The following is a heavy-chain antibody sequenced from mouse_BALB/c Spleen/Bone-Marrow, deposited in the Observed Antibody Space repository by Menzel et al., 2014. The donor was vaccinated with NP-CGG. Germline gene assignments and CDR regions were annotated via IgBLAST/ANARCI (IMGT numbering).Heavy chain of an antibody. CDR2: IYPGSGST. D-gene: IGHD2-4*01. CDR3: TKGLPPAY. CDR1: GYTFTSYW. Sequence: LKESGSELVRPGASVKLSCKASGYTFTSYWMHWVKQRPGQGLEWIGNIYPGSGSTNYDEKFKSKATLTVDTSSSTAYMQLSSLTSEDSAVYYCTKGLPPAYWGQGTLVTVSA. V-gene: IGHV1S22*01. J-gene: IGHJ3*01.